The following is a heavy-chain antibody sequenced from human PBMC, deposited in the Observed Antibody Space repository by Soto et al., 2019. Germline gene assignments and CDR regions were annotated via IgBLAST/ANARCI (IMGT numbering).Heavy chain of an antibody. CDR1: GGSISSSNW. D-gene: IGHD2-2*01. CDR2: IYHSGST. Sequence: QVQLQESGPGLVKPSGTLSLTCAVSGGSISSSNWWSWVRQPPGKGLEWIGEIYHSGSTNYNPSLKSRVIISVDKSKNQFSLKLSSVTAADTAVYYCASIYCSSTSCYVGYYGMDVWGQGTTVTVSS. J-gene: IGHJ6*02. V-gene: IGHV4-4*02. CDR3: ASIYCSSTSCYVGYYGMDV.